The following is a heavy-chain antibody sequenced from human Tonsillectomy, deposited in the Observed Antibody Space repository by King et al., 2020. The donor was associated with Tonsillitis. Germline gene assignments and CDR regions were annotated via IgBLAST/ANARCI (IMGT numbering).Heavy chain of an antibody. D-gene: IGHD3-9*01. J-gene: IGHJ5*02. V-gene: IGHV4-34*01. Sequence: VQLQQWGAGLLKPSETLSLTCAVYGGSFSGYYWSWIRQPPGKGLEWIGEINHSGSTNYNPSLKSRVTISVDTSKYQFSLKLSSVTAADTAVYYCASGGDILPHPVGWFDPWGQGTLVTVSS. CDR1: GGSFSGYY. CDR2: INHSGST. CDR3: ASGGDILPHPVGWFDP.